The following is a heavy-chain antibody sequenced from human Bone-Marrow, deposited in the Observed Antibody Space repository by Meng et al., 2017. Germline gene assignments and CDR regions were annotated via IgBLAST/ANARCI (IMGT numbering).Heavy chain of an antibody. Sequence: QGQLVQSGVEVKKPGASVKVSCEASGYTLSSDGFNWVRQAPGQGLEWMGWINAYNGNTDYAQKFQGRVTMTTDTSTSTAYMELRSLRSDDTAVYYCATRGNPYLNCWGQGTLVTVSS. V-gene: IGHV1-18*01. CDR1: GYTLSSDG. J-gene: IGHJ4*02. CDR3: ATRGNPYLNC. CDR2: INAYNGNT.